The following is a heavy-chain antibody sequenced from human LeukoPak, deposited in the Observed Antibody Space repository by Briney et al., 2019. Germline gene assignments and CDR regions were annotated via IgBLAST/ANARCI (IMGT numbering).Heavy chain of an antibody. CDR2: VNHSGST. D-gene: IGHD1-26*01. CDR1: DGSFSGYY. J-gene: IGHJ5*02. CDR3: ARVYSGVSSFVNWFDP. Sequence: NPSETLSLTCAVYDGSFSGYYWSRIRQPPGKGLEWIGEVNHSGSTSYNPSLKSRVTIAVDTSKNQFSLKLSSVTAADSAVYYCARVYSGVSSFVNWFDPWGQGTLVTVSS. V-gene: IGHV4-34*01.